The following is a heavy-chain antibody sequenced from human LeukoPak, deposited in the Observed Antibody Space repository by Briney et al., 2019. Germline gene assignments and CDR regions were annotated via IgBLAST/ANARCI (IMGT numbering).Heavy chain of an antibody. CDR1: GYTFTGHF. J-gene: IGHJ4*02. CDR3: ARGNSYGFDY. D-gene: IGHD5-18*01. V-gene: IGHV1-2*06. CDR2: INPNSGGT. Sequence: GASVKVSCKASGYTFTGHFIHWVRQAPGQGLEWMGRINPNSGGTNSAQKFQGRVTMTRDTSISTAYMELSRLRSDDTAVYYCARGNSYGFDYWGQGTLVTVSS.